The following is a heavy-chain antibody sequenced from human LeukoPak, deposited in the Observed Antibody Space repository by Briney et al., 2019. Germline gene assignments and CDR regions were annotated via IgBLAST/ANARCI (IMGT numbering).Heavy chain of an antibody. CDR3: ARETSQQGAHYMDV. Sequence: SETLSLTCTVSGGSLSSYLWSWIRQPPGKRGKWIGNIYYSGYTTYSPSLRSRVTISVDTSKNQFSLKLSSVTAPDTAVYYCARETSQQGAHYMDVWGKGTTINISS. CDR2: IYYSGYT. D-gene: IGHD6-13*01. V-gene: IGHV4-59*01. J-gene: IGHJ6*03. CDR1: GGSLSSYL.